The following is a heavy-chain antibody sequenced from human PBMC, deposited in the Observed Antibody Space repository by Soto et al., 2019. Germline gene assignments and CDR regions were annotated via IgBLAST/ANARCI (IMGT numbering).Heavy chain of an antibody. J-gene: IGHJ6*03. CDR1: GFTFSSYA. CDR3: AKDLGTDDFWSAYYTYYYMDV. D-gene: IGHD3-3*01. CDR2: ISGSGDNT. V-gene: IGHV3-23*01. Sequence: EVQLLESGGGLVQPGGSLRLSCAASGFTFSSYALNWVRQAPGKGLEWVSVISGSGDNTYYADSVKGRFTISRDNSKNTLYLQMNGLRAEDTAVYYCAKDLGTDDFWSAYYTYYYMDVWGKGTTVTVSS.